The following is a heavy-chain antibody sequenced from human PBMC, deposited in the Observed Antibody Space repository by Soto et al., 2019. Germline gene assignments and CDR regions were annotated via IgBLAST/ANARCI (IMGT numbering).Heavy chain of an antibody. Sequence: QVQLQESGPGLVKPSQTLSLTCTVSGGPISSGDYSWGWIRQPPGKGLGWIGYIYSSGSTYYNPSLKSRVTISVDTSKNQFSLKLSSVTAADTAVYYCARDPDDGSGSPNNRYYYYGMDVWGQGTTVTVSS. CDR3: ARDPDDGSGSPNNRYYYYGMDV. CDR1: GGPISSGDYS. V-gene: IGHV4-30-4*01. J-gene: IGHJ6*02. D-gene: IGHD3-10*01. CDR2: IYSSGST.